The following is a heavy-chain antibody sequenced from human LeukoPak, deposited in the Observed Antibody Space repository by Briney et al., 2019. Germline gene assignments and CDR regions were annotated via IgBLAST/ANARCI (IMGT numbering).Heavy chain of an antibody. CDR3: ARGGPRRGAAAGIWRSWYLDL. Sequence: SETLSLTCTVSGGSISSGDYYWSWIRQPPGKGLEWIGEINHNGGTNYNPSLKSRVTISVDTSKNQFSLKLSSVTAADTAVYYCARGGPRRGAAAGIWRSWYLDLWGRGTLVTVSS. V-gene: IGHV4-39*07. CDR1: GGSISSGDYY. D-gene: IGHD6-13*01. J-gene: IGHJ2*01. CDR2: INHNGGT.